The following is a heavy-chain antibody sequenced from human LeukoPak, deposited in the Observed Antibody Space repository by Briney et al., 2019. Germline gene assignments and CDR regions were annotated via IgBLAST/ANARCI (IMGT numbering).Heavy chain of an antibody. CDR2: IYTSGST. CDR1: GGSISSGSYY. D-gene: IGHD1-26*01. CDR3: ARYREVGATVDY. J-gene: IGHJ4*02. V-gene: IGHV4-61*02. Sequence: SETLSLTCTVSGGSISSGSYYWSWIRQPAGKGLEWIGRIYTSGSTDYNASLKSRVTISVDTSKNHFSLKLSSVTAADTAVYYCARYREVGATVDYWGQGTLVTVSS.